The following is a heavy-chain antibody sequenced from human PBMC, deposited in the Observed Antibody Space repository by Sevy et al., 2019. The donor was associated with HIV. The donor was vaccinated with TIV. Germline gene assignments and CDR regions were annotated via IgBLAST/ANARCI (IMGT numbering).Heavy chain of an antibody. J-gene: IGHJ4*02. CDR1: GFTFSSYA. Sequence: GGSLRLSCAASGFTFSSYAMHWVRQAPGKGLEWVAVISYDGSNKYYADSVKGRFTISRDNSKNTLYLQLNSLRAKDTAVYYCTLLEGYCSSTSCPFHFDYWGQGTLVTVSS. CDR2: ISYDGSNK. CDR3: TLLEGYCSSTSCPFHFDY. D-gene: IGHD2-2*01. V-gene: IGHV3-30-3*01.